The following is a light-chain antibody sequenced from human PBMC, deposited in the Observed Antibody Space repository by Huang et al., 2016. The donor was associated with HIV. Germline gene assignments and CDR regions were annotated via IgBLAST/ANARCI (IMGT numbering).Light chain of an antibody. Sequence: DIQMTQSPSSLSASVGDRVTITCQASQDISKFLNWYQQKPGKAPKLLIYDASELETGVPSRFSGSGSGTHFTLRISSLQSEDFATYYCQQYDNPLFTFGPGTKVDIK. CDR2: DAS. V-gene: IGKV1-33*01. J-gene: IGKJ3*01. CDR3: QQYDNPLFT. CDR1: QDISKF.